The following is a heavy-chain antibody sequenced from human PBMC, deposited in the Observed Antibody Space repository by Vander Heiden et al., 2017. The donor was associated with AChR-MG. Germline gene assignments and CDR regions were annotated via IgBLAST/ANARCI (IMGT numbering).Heavy chain of an antibody. Sequence: QLLESGGGLVQPGGSLRLSCEASGFTLRSYVMSWVRQAPGKGLEWVSSIDVGGDYTTYADPVKGRFTISRDTSKNTLCLKMNSLRAEDTALYYCAKEAATTRTRIDYWGQGTLVTVSS. CDR1: GFTLRSYV. CDR3: AKEAATTRTRIDY. J-gene: IGHJ4*02. D-gene: IGHD5-12*01. CDR2: IDVGGDYT. V-gene: IGHV3-23*01.